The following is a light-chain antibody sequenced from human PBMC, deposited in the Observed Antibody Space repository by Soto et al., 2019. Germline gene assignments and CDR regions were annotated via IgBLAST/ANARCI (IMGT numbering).Light chain of an antibody. CDR1: QSVSSN. CDR3: QQYNNWPPLT. J-gene: IGKJ4*01. Sequence: IVMQQPPATLSLAPGERATLSCRASQSVSSNLAWYQQKPGQAPRLLIYGASTRATGIPARFSGSGSGTEFTLTISSLQSEDFAVYYCQQYNNWPPLTFGGASKV. CDR2: GAS. V-gene: IGKV3-15*01.